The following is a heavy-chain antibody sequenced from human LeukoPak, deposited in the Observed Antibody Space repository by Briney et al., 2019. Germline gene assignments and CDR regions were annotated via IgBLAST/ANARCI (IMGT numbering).Heavy chain of an antibody. V-gene: IGHV3-20*04. CDR2: INSNGDRT. J-gene: IGHJ4*02. CDR3: AREGLAYYDFWSGYVHYFDY. D-gene: IGHD3-3*01. CDR1: GFSFDDYV. Sequence: PGGSQGLSCAASGFSFDDYVMSWVRQAPGKGLEWVSGINSNGDRTGYADSVKGRFTISRDKAKNSLYLEMNSLRAEDTALYYCAREGLAYYDFWSGYVHYFDYWGQGTLLTVSS.